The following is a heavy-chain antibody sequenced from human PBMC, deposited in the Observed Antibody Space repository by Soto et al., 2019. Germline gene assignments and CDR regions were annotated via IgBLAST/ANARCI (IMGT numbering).Heavy chain of an antibody. CDR1: GFTFSSYA. Sequence: GGSLRLSCAASGFTFSSYAVSWVRQAPGKGLEWVSSISGSGGSTDYAVSVKGRFTISRDNSKNTLYLQMSSLRAEDTAVYYCAKEDLERDYFDPWGQGTLVTVSS. J-gene: IGHJ4*02. V-gene: IGHV3-23*01. D-gene: IGHD3-3*01. CDR3: AKEDLERDYFDP. CDR2: ISGSGGST.